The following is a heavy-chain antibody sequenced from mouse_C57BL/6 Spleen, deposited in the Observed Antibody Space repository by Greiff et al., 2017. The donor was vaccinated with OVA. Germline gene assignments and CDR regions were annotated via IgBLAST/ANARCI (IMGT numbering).Heavy chain of an antibody. CDR1: GYAFSSSW. J-gene: IGHJ4*01. D-gene: IGHD1-1*01. CDR3: ARTTTVVDLYYAMDY. V-gene: IGHV1-82*01. CDR2: IYPGDGDT. Sequence: VQRVESGPELVKPGASVKISCKASGYAFSSSWMNWVKQRPGKGLEWIGRIYPGDGDTNYNGKFKGKATLTADKSSSTAYMQLSSLTSEDSAVYFCARTTTVVDLYYAMDYWGQGTSVTVSS.